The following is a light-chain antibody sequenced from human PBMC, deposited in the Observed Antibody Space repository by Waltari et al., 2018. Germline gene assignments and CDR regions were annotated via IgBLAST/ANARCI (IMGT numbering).Light chain of an antibody. CDR3: SSYTTIDTYV. J-gene: IGLJ1*01. Sequence: QSALTQSASVSGSPGQSITISCTGTSSDVGAYNHVSWYQQHPDKAPKLMIYDVSNRPSGIPNRFFGSKSGNTASLTISGLQADDEADYYCSSYTTIDTYVFGSGTKVTVL. CDR1: SSDVGAYNH. CDR2: DVS. V-gene: IGLV2-14*03.